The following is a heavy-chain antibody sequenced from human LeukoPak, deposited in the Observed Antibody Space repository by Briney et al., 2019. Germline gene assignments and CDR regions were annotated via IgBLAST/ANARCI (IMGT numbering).Heavy chain of an antibody. CDR1: GLTFSSYA. Sequence: GGSLRLXCAASGLTFSSYAMSWVRQAPGRGLEWVSLISGSGGSTYYADSVKGRFTISRDNSKNTLYLQMNSLRAEDTAVYYCAKDLYGDYNLDYWGQGTLVTVSS. CDR2: ISGSGGST. CDR3: AKDLYGDYNLDY. V-gene: IGHV3-23*01. D-gene: IGHD4-17*01. J-gene: IGHJ4*02.